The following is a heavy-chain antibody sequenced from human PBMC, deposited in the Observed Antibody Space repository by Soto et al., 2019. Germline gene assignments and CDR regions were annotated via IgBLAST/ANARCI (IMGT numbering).Heavy chain of an antibody. J-gene: IGHJ6*02. D-gene: IGHD6-13*01. CDR2: ISYDGSNT. V-gene: IGHV3-30-3*01. CDR1: GFTFSSYA. CDR3: ARDLGAYSSSGRYYYGMDV. Sequence: QVQLVESGGGVVQPGRSLRLSCAASGFTFSSYAMHWVRQAPGKGLEWVAVISYDGSNTYYADSVKGRFTISRDNSKNTLYLQMNGLRAEDTAVYYCARDLGAYSSSGRYYYGMDVWGQGTTVTVSS.